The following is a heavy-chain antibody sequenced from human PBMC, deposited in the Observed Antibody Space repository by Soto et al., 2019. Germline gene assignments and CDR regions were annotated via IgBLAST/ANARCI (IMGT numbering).Heavy chain of an antibody. CDR3: TKVGYALIYYFGMAV. D-gene: IGHD5-12*01. CDR2: ISSDGDTI. Sequence: EVQLIESGGGWVQPGTSLRVSCAASGFTFHEYAMHWVRQAPGKGLEWVSGISSDGDTIAYADSVQGRFTVFRDNAKNSLYLKMNSLRQEDPALYYCTKVGYALIYYFGMAVWGQGTTVT. J-gene: IGHJ6*02. CDR1: GFTFHEYA. V-gene: IGHV3-9*01.